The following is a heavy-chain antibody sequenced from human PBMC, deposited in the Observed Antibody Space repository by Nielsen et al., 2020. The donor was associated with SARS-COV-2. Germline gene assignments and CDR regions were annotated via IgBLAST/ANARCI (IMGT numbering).Heavy chain of an antibody. J-gene: IGHJ6*02. Sequence: SETLSLTCSVSGGSISSGGYYWSWIRQHPGKGPEWIGYIYYSGSTYYNPSLKSRVTISVDTSKNQFSLKLSSVTAADTAVYYCARDRTMAPPGYYGMDVWGQGTTVTVSS. D-gene: IGHD4/OR15-4a*01. CDR1: GGSISSGGYY. V-gene: IGHV4-31*03. CDR2: IYYSGST. CDR3: ARDRTMAPPGYYGMDV.